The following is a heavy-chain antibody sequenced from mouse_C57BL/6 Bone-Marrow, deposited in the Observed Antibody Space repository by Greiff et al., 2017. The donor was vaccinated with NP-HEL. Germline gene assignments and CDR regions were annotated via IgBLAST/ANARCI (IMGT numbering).Heavy chain of an antibody. CDR2: ISNGGGST. V-gene: IGHV5-12*01. J-gene: IGHJ3*01. D-gene: IGHD3-2*02. Sequence: DVMLVESGGGLVQPGGSLKLSCAASGFTFSDYYMYWVRQTPEKRLEWVAYISNGGGSTYYPDTVKGRFTISRDNAKNTLYLQMSRLKSEDTAMYYCARHETAQATAWFAYWGQGTLVTVSA. CDR3: ARHETAQATAWFAY. CDR1: GFTFSDYY.